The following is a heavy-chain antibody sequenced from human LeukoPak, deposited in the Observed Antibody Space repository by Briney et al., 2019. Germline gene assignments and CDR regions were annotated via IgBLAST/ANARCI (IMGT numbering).Heavy chain of an antibody. D-gene: IGHD3-22*01. J-gene: IGHJ4*02. CDR1: GYRFTSYW. CDR3: ATHFPYYYDSSGYYGDY. CDR2: IYPGDSDT. Sequence: GESLKTSCKGSGYRFTSYWIGWLRQMPGKGLEWMGIIYPGDSDTRYSPSFQGQVTISADKSISTGYLQWSSLKASDTAMYYCATHFPYYYDSSGYYGDYWGQGTLVTVSS. V-gene: IGHV5-51*01.